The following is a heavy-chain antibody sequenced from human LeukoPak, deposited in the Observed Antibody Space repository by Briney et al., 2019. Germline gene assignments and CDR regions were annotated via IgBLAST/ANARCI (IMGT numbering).Heavy chain of an antibody. CDR2: IWYDGSNK. Sequence: GGSLRLSCAASGFTFSSYGMHWVRQAPGKGLEWVAVIWYDGSNKYYADSVKGRFTISRDNSKNTLYLQMNSLRAEDTAVYYCAREEQWLVCYFDYWGQGTLVTVSS. J-gene: IGHJ4*02. D-gene: IGHD6-19*01. CDR3: AREEQWLVCYFDY. V-gene: IGHV3-33*01. CDR1: GFTFSSYG.